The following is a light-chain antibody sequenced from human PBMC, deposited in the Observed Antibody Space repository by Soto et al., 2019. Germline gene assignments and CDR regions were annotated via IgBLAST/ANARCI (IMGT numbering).Light chain of an antibody. CDR3: QQYDNWPRT. Sequence: EIVVTQAPATLSVYPGETATLSCRASQSVRSNLAWYQQKPGQAPRLLIFGASTRATGVPASFSGSGSGTEFTLTISSLQSEDFAVYYCQQYDNWPRTFGQGNKLEIK. CDR1: QSVRSN. CDR2: GAS. J-gene: IGKJ2*01. V-gene: IGKV3-15*01.